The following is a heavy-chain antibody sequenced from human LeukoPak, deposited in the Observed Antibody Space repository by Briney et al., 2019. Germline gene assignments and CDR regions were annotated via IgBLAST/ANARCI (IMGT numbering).Heavy chain of an antibody. CDR3: ARAGTCSSTSCDGGIEY. CDR2: ISTTSTYI. CDR1: GFAFSSYN. V-gene: IGHV3-21*06. Sequence: PGGSLRLSCAASGFAFSSYNMKWVRQAPGKGQEWVSFISTTSTYIYYADSVKGRFTVSRDNSKNLLYLQMDSLRVEDTAVYYCARAGTCSSTSCDGGIEYWGQGTLVTVSS. D-gene: IGHD2-2*01. J-gene: IGHJ4*02.